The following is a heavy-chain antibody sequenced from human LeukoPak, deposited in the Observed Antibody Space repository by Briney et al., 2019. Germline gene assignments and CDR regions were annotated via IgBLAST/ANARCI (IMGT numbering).Heavy chain of an antibody. V-gene: IGHV4-39*01. Sequence: SETLSLTCTVSGASISSSSFYWGWIRQPPGKGLEWIGSIYYSGSTYYNPSLKSRVTISVDTSKNQFSLKLSSVTAADTAVYYCARLPGADMWFGELLTGSWFDPWGQGTLVTVSS. CDR3: ARLPGADMWFGELLTGSWFDP. D-gene: IGHD3-10*01. CDR1: GASISSSSFY. CDR2: IYYSGST. J-gene: IGHJ5*02.